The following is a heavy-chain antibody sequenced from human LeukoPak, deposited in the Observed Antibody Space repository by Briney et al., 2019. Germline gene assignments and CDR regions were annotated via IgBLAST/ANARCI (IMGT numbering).Heavy chain of an antibody. D-gene: IGHD3-22*01. J-gene: IGHJ5*02. V-gene: IGHV3-30*18. CDR2: ISYDGSNK. CDR3: AKDFGWIVERNWFDP. Sequence: GRSLRLSCAASGFTFSSYGMHWVRQAPGKGLEWVAVISYDGSNKYYADSVKGRFTISRDNSKNTLYLQMNSLRAGDTAVYYCAKDFGWIVERNWFDPWGQGTLVTVSS. CDR1: GFTFSSYG.